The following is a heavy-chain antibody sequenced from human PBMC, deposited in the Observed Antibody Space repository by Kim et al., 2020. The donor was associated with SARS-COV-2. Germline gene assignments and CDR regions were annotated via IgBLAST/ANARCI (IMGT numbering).Heavy chain of an antibody. CDR3: AALSPDSSGSVTQIDP. CDR2: IVVGSGNT. D-gene: IGHD3-22*01. V-gene: IGHV1-58*01. Sequence: SVKVSCKASGFTFTSSAVQWVRQARGQRLEWIGWIVVGSGNTNYAQKFQERVTITRDMSTSTAYMELSSLRSEDTAVYYCAALSPDSSGSVTQIDPWGQGTLVTVSS. J-gene: IGHJ5*02. CDR1: GFTFTSSA.